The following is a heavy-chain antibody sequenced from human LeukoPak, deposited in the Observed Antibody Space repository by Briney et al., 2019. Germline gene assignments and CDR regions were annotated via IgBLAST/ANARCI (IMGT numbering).Heavy chain of an antibody. J-gene: IGHJ5*02. CDR2: INHSGST. D-gene: IGHD2-2*01. V-gene: IGHV4-34*01. CDR3: ARAGRVPAARRGFDL. Sequence: SETLSLTYAVYGGSFSGYYWSWVRQPPGKGLEWIGEINHSGSTNYNPSLKSRVTISVDTSKNQFSLKLSSVTAADTAAYYCARAGRVPAARRGFDLWGQGTLVTVSS. CDR1: GGSFSGYY.